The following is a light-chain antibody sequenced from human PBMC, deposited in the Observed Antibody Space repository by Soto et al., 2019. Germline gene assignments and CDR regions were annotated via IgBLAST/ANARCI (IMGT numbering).Light chain of an antibody. CDR2: MAS. CDR1: RSITNW. Sequence: DIQMTQSPSSLSASVGDSVTISCRASRSITNWLAWYQQKPGKAPKVLIHMASSLKSGVPSRFSGSGSGTEFTLTITSLQPDDSATYYCQQYNSLSSVSFGGGTKVDIK. CDR3: QQYNSLSSVS. J-gene: IGKJ4*01. V-gene: IGKV1-5*03.